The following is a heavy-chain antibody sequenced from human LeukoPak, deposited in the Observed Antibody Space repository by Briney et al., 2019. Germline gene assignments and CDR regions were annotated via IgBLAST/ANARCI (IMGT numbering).Heavy chain of an antibody. J-gene: IGHJ4*02. D-gene: IGHD5-24*01. CDR1: GDSVCSTGAS. CDR2: TYYRSKWYY. CDR3: VRGNYNFDY. V-gene: IGHV6-1*01. Sequence: SQTLSLTCAVSGDSVCSTGASWNWIRQSPSRGLEWLGRTYYRSKWYYEYALSVKSRIIVAPDTSKNQFSLQLNSVTPEDTAVYYCVRGNYNFDYWGQGSLVTVSS.